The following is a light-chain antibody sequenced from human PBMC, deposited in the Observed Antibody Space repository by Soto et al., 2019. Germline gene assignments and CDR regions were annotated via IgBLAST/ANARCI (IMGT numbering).Light chain of an antibody. V-gene: IGLV2-23*02. Sequence: QSARTQPASASGSPGQSITISCTGTSSDVGSYNLVSWYQQHPGKAPKLMIYEVSKRPSGVSNRFSGSKSGNTASLTISGLQAEDEADYYCCSYAGSSYVFGTGTKVTVL. CDR2: EVS. CDR3: CSYAGSSYV. CDR1: SSDVGSYNL. J-gene: IGLJ1*01.